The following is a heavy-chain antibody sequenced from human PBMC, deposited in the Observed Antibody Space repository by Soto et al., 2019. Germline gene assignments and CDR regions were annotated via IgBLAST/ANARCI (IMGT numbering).Heavy chain of an antibody. V-gene: IGHV3-30-3*02. D-gene: IGHD1-7*01. J-gene: IGHJ4*02. CDR2: ISNDGSIK. CDR3: AKWGGYNWNFLAS. CDR1: GFTFTNYA. Sequence: GGSLRLSCVASGFTFTNYAIHWVRQAPGKGLEWVAVISNDGSIKYHADSVKGRFIISRDNSKNTLYLQMNSLRVEDTALYYCAKWGGYNWNFLASRGQGSQVTVSS.